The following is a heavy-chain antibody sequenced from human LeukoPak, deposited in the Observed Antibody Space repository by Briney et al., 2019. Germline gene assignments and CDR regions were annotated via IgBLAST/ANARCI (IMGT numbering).Heavy chain of an antibody. J-gene: IGHJ6*04. CDR3: ARGRLYCSGCSCYSYYYYGMDV. Sequence: SETLSLTCTVSGGSVSSGSYYWSWIRQPPGKGLEWIGYIYYSGSTNYNPSLKSRVTISVDTSKNQFSLKLSSVTAADTAVYYCARGRLYCSGCSCYSYYYYGMDVWGKGTTVTVSS. CDR1: GGSVSSGSYY. CDR2: IYYSGST. V-gene: IGHV4-61*01. D-gene: IGHD2-15*01.